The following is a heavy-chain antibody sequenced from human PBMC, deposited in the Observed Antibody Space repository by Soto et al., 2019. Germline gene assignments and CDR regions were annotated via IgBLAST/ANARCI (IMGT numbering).Heavy chain of an antibody. Sequence: GGSLRLSCAASGFAFSDYYMSWVRQAPGKGLEWVSHISGRGDNVKDADSVKGRFTISRDNTKNSLYLQMNSLRAEDTAVYYCARDISPGGYDSYFDYWGQGALVTFSS. CDR3: ARDISPGGYDSYFDY. CDR1: GFAFSDYY. CDR2: ISGRGDNV. D-gene: IGHD5-12*01. J-gene: IGHJ4*02. V-gene: IGHV3-11*01.